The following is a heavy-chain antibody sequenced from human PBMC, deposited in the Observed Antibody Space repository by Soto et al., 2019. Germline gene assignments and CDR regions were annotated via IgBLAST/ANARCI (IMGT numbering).Heavy chain of an antibody. CDR1: GDSISSNKW. CDR3: ARDGHGMDV. Sequence: QVQLQESGPGLVKPSGTLSLTCAVSGDSISSNKWWSWVRQSPGKGLEWIGEIFQTGSTNYNPSLKSRIAMSVDKSKNQFSLTVTSVTAADTAVYYCARDGHGMDVWGQGTTVTVSS. CDR2: IFQTGST. V-gene: IGHV4-4*02. J-gene: IGHJ6*02.